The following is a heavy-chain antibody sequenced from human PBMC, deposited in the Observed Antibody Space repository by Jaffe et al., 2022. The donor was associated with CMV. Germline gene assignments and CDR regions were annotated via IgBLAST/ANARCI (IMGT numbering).Heavy chain of an antibody. D-gene: IGHD6-13*01. J-gene: IGHJ6*02. V-gene: IGHV3-23*01. CDR3: AKDWSAFTSSSWYIYYGMDV. CDR2: ISGSGGST. CDR1: GFTFSSYA. Sequence: EVQLLESGGGLVQPGGSLRLSCAASGFTFSSYAMSWVRQAPGKGLEWVSAISGSGGSTYYADSVKGRFTISRDNSKNTLYLQMNSLRAEDTAVYYCAKDWSAFTSSSWYIYYGMDVWGQGTTVTVSS.